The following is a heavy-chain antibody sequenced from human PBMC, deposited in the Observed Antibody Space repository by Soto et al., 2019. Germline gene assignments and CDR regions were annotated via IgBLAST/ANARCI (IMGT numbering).Heavy chain of an antibody. D-gene: IGHD6-19*01. CDR1: GGSFSGYY. J-gene: IGHJ4*02. CDR2: INHSGST. V-gene: IGHV4-34*01. Sequence: KTSETLSLTCAVYGGSFSGYYWSWIRQPPGKGLEWIGEINHSGSTNYNPSLKSRVTISVDTSKNQFSLKLSSVTAADTAVYYCARVRSSGWHRRLTLILDYWGQGTLVTVSS. CDR3: ARVRSSGWHRRLTLILDY.